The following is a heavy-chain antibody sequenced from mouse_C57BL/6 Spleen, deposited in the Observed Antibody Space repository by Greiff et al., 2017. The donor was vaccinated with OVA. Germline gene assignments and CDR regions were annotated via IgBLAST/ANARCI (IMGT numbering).Heavy chain of an antibody. J-gene: IGHJ2*01. CDR2: ISDGGSYT. V-gene: IGHV5-4*03. CDR3: ARVHWERDDLDY. Sequence: EVMLVESGGGLVKPGGSLKLSCAASGFTFSSYAMSWVRQTPEKSLEWVATISDGGSYTYYPDNVKGRFTITRDNAKNNPYLQMSHLKSEDAAMYYGARVHWERDDLDYWGQGTTLTVSS. CDR1: GFTFSSYA. D-gene: IGHD4-1*01.